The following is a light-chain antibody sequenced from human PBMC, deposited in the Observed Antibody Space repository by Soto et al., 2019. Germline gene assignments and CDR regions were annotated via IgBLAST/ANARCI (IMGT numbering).Light chain of an antibody. J-gene: IGLJ1*01. CDR1: SSDVGGYNY. V-gene: IGLV2-14*01. CDR2: EVS. CDR3: SSYTTSSTPYV. Sequence: QSVLTQPASVSGSPGQTITISCTGTSSDVGGYNYVSWYQQHPGKAPKLMIYEVSNRPSGVSNRFSGSKSGNTASLTISGLQAEDEAYYYWSSYTTSSTPYVFGTGTKV.